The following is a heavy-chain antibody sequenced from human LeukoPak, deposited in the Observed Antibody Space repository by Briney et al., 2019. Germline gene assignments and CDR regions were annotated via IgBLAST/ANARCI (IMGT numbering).Heavy chain of an antibody. J-gene: IGHJ3*01. CDR1: GFTFINYG. D-gene: IGHD5-24*01. Sequence: PGGSLRLSCTTSGFTFINYGMSWVRQAPGKGLEWVSTFTGRRGTTYYADSVKGRFTISRDNSKNTLSLQMNSLRAEDTAIYYCARNHRDVYDFDAFDVRGQGTMVTVSS. CDR2: FTGRRGTT. CDR3: ARNHRDVYDFDAFDV. V-gene: IGHV3-23*01.